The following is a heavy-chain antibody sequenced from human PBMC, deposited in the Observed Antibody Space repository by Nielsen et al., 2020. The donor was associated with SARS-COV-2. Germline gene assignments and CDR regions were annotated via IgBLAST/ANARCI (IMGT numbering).Heavy chain of an antibody. CDR3: VKREQQLAFDY. CDR1: GFTFSSYG. CDR2: ISYDGSNK. D-gene: IGHD6-13*01. J-gene: IGHJ4*02. V-gene: IGHV3-30*18. Sequence: GGSLRLSCAASGFTFSSYGMHWVRQAPGKGLEWVAVISYDGSNKYYADSVKGRFTISRDNSKNTLYLQMNSLRAEDTAVYYCVKREQQLAFDYWGQGTLVTVSS.